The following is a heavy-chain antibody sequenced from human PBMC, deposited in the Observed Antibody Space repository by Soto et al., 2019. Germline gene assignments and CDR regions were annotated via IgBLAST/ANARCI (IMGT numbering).Heavy chain of an antibody. V-gene: IGHV3-21*01. CDR3: ARDLFEGYGMDV. D-gene: IGHD3-10*01. CDR1: GYTLSISS. Sequence: GWSLGLSCAASGYTLSISSMNWVCKAPGKGLKWVSSISSSSSYIYYADSVKGRFTIPRDNAQNSLYLQMNSLRAEDTAVYYCARDLFEGYGMDVWGQGTTVTVSS. J-gene: IGHJ6*02. CDR2: ISSSSSYI.